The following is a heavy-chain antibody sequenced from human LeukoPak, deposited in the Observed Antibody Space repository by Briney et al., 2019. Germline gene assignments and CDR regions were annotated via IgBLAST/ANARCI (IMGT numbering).Heavy chain of an antibody. Sequence: ASVKVSCKASGYTFINYGFHWVRQGPGQRLEWMGWFNAGNGDTKYSQKFQGRVTITGDTSASTAYMELSTLRSEDTAVYYCAGHLSWAGSYYGFWGQGTLVTVSS. CDR1: GYTFINYG. CDR2: FNAGNGDT. V-gene: IGHV1-3*01. CDR3: AGHLSWAGSYYGF. J-gene: IGHJ4*02. D-gene: IGHD3-10*01.